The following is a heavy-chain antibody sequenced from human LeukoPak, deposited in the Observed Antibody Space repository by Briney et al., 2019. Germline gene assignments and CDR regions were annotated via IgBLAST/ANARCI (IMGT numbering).Heavy chain of an antibody. V-gene: IGHV3-23*01. D-gene: IGHD3-10*01. CDR2: ISGSGGST. CDR3: ASFSSGSYYAFLGHAFDI. J-gene: IGHJ3*02. Sequence: PGGSLRLSCAASGFTFSSYAMSWVRQAPGKGLEWVSAISGSGGSTYYADSVKGRFTISRDNSKNTLYLQMNSLRAEDTAVYYCASFSSGSYYAFLGHAFDIWGQGTMVTVSS. CDR1: GFTFSSYA.